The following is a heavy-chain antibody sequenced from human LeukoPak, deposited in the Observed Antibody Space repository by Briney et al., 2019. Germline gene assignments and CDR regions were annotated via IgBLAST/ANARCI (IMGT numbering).Heavy chain of an antibody. Sequence: SVKVSCKASGGTFNNYAISWVRQAPGLGLQWMGGIIPLIGTPNYAQKFQGRVTITAEESTNTVYMELSSLRSEDTAVYYCARDFYGIVVVPAAKGDAFDIWGQGTMVTVSS. V-gene: IGHV1-69*01. D-gene: IGHD2-2*01. J-gene: IGHJ3*02. CDR2: IIPLIGTP. CDR3: ARDFYGIVVVPAAKGDAFDI. CDR1: GGTFNNYA.